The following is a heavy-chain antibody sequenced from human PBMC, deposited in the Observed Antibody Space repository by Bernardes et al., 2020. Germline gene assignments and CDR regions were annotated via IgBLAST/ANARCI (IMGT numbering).Heavy chain of an antibody. D-gene: IGHD3-10*01. CDR1: GYSFTTHD. J-gene: IGHJ4*02. CDR3: ARGGGYLGDY. Sequence: SLKVSCKASGYSFTTHDINWVRQATGQGLEWMGWVSPSSGNTGYAQKFQGRVTMTRDTSISTFYMELSSLTAEDTAVYFCARGGGYLGDYWGQGTLVTVSS. V-gene: IGHV1-8*01. CDR2: VSPSSGNT.